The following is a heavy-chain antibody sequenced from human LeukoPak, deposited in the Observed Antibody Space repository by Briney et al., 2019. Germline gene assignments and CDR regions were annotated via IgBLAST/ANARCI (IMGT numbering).Heavy chain of an antibody. CDR1: GFSFSSYG. CDR2: ISGSGDRT. Sequence: GGSLRLSCAASGFSFSSYGMGWVRQAPGKGLEWVSAISGSGDRTYYADPVKGRFTVSRDTSKNTLFLQMNSLRAEDTAVYYCAKVLRGVVVPNFDFWGQGTLVTVSS. CDR3: AKVLRGVVVPNFDF. J-gene: IGHJ4*02. D-gene: IGHD3-10*01. V-gene: IGHV3-23*01.